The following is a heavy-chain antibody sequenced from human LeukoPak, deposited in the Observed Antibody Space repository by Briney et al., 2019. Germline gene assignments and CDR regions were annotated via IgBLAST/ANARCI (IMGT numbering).Heavy chain of an antibody. CDR1: GGTFSSYA. V-gene: IGHV1-69*13. Sequence: SVKVSCKASGGTFSSYAISWVRQAPGQGLEWMGGIIPIFGTANYAQKFQGRVTITADESTSTAYMELSSLRSEDAAVYYCARDGINGGNFDYWGQGTLVTVSS. CDR3: ARDGINGGNFDY. J-gene: IGHJ4*02. D-gene: IGHD4-23*01. CDR2: IIPIFGTA.